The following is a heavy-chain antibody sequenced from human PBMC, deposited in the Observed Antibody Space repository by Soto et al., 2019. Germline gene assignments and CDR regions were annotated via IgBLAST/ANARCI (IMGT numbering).Heavy chain of an antibody. J-gene: IGHJ3*02. CDR3: ARKSPHDAFDN. V-gene: IGHV5-51*01. CDR1: GYSFISYW. CDR2: IFPGDSDT. Sequence: GESLKISCEGSGYSFISYWIARVRQMPGKGPEWMGTIFPGDSDTRYSPSFQGQVTMSADKSISTAYLQWSSLKASDIAMYYCARKSPHDAFDNWGQGTMVNVS.